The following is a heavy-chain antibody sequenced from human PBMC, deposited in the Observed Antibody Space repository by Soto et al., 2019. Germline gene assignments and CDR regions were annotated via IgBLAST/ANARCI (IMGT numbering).Heavy chain of an antibody. D-gene: IGHD2-21*02. CDR3: EVTTGY. CDR2: VSPDNGNA. Sequence: QVQVVQSRAEVKKPGASVKVSCKTSGYTVTDYDINWVRQAPGQGLEWMGWVSPDNGNAGYAQHFQGRVTLTSDTSISTAYMELSSLTSEDTAVYYCEVTTGYWGQGTMVTVSS. V-gene: IGHV1-8*01. J-gene: IGHJ4*02. CDR1: GYTVTDYD.